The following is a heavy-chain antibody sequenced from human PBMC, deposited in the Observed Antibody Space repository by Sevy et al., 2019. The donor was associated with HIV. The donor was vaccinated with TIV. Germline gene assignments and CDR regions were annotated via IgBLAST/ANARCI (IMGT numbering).Heavy chain of an antibody. CDR3: ARDRGEILSSAFNY. CDR2: ISHDGRNNK. J-gene: IGHJ4*02. CDR1: GFSFSEYG. D-gene: IGHD3-10*01. V-gene: IGHV3-30*04. Sequence: GGSLRPSCAASGFSFSEYGMHWVRQAPGKGLEWVAVISHDGRNNKYNPDSVKGRFTISRDNSKNTLYLQMNSLRAEDTAIYYCARDRGEILSSAFNYWGQGTLVTVSS.